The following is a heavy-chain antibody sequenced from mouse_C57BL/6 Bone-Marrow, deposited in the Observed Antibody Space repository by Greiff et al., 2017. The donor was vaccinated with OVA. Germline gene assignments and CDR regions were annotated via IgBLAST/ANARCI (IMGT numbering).Heavy chain of an antibody. CDR2: INPNNGGT. CDR3: ARRNL. CDR1: GYTFTDYY. J-gene: IGHJ2*01. Sequence: EVKLQQSGPELVKPGASVKISCKASGYTFTDYYMNWVKQSHGKSLEWIGDINPNNGGTSYNQKFKGKATLTVDKSSSTAYMELRSLTSEDSAVYYCARRNLWGQGTTLTVSS. V-gene: IGHV1-26*01.